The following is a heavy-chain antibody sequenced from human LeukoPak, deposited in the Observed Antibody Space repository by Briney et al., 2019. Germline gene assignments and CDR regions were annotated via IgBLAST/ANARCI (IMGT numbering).Heavy chain of an antibody. CDR1: GYNFAYQW. D-gene: IGHD3-22*01. Sequence: GESLKISCKHSGYNFAYQWIGWVRQMPGKGLEWMGIINPGNSDIVYNPSFQGQVSFSADRSTSTVFLQWGSLKASDSAMYYCSTRAFSDTSPVAWGQGTLVTVSS. CDR2: INPGNSDI. CDR3: STRAFSDTSPVA. V-gene: IGHV5-51*01. J-gene: IGHJ5*02.